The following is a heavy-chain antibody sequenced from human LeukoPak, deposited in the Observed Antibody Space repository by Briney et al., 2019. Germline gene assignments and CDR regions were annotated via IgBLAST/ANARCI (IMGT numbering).Heavy chain of an antibody. CDR1: GYTFTSYG. CDR3: ARSYCSSTSCNRTRYYYYYYMDV. CDR2: ISAYNGNT. D-gene: IGHD2-2*02. V-gene: IGHV1-18*01. Sequence: ASVKVSCKASGYTFTSYGISWVRQAPGQGLEWMGWISAYNGNTNYAQKLQGRVTMTTDTSTSTAYMELRSLRSDDTAVYYGARSYCSSTSCNRTRYYYYYYMDVWGKGTTVTVSS. J-gene: IGHJ6*03.